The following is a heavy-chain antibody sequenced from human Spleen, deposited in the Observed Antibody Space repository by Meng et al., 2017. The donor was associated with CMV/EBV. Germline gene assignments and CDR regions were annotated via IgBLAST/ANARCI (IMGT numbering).Heavy chain of an antibody. Sequence: GGSLRLSCKGSGYSFTSYWIGWVRQMPGKGREWMGIIYPGDSDTRYSPSFQGQVTIAADKSISTAYQQWSSLKTSDTAMYDCARHQQQGHYYHGMDVWGQGTTVTVSS. J-gene: IGHJ6*02. CDR3: ARHQQQGHYYHGMDV. V-gene: IGHV5-51*01. D-gene: IGHD1/OR15-1a*01. CDR2: IYPGDSDT. CDR1: GYSFTSYW.